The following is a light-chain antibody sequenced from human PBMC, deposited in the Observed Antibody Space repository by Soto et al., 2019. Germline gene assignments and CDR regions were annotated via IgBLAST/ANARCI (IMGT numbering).Light chain of an antibody. V-gene: IGKV3-20*01. J-gene: IGKJ2*01. CDR1: QSVSSNS. CDR2: GAS. Sequence: EIVLTQSPGTLSLSPGERVTLSCRASQSVSSNSLAWYLQKPGQAPRLLIYGASSRATGIPDRFSGSGSGTDFTLTISRLVPEDFAVYYCQQYGSSPPNTFGQGTKLEIK. CDR3: QQYGSSPPNT.